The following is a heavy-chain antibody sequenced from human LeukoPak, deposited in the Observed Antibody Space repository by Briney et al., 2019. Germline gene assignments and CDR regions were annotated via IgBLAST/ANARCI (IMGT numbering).Heavy chain of an antibody. V-gene: IGHV3-48*03. Sequence: GVSLRLSCAASGFRFSSYDMNWVRQAPGKGLEWVSYISSSGTTIYYADSVKGRFTISRDNAQDSLYLHMNSLRAEDTAVYYCARDHYYDSTFDYWGQATLVTVP. J-gene: IGHJ4*02. CDR3: ARDHYYDSTFDY. CDR1: GFRFSSYD. D-gene: IGHD3-22*01. CDR2: ISSSGTTI.